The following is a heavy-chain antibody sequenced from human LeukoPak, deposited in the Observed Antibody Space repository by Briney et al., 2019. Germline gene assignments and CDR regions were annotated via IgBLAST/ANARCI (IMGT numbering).Heavy chain of an antibody. D-gene: IGHD3-9*01. V-gene: IGHV3-48*02. Sequence: GGSLRLSCSASGFTFSSYSMNWVRQAPGKGLEWVSYISSSSSIIYFADSVKGRLTISRDNAKNSLYLQINILRDEDTAVYYCARGYDRLVSDYWGQGTLVTVSS. J-gene: IGHJ4*02. CDR2: ISSSSSII. CDR1: GFTFSSYS. CDR3: ARGYDRLVSDY.